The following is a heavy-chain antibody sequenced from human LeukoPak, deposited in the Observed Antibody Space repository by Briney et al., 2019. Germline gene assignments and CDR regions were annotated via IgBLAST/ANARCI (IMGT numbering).Heavy chain of an antibody. V-gene: IGHV3-13*01. D-gene: IGHD1-1*01. CDR1: GFTFSSHD. Sequence: GGSLRLSCAASGFTFSSHDMHWVRQVTGKGLEWVSTINTAGDTYFPGSVKGRFTISRENAKNTLYLQMSSLRADDTAVYYCVETGGFYFYMDVCGTGTTVIVSS. CDR3: VETGGFYFYMDV. CDR2: INTAGDT. J-gene: IGHJ6*03.